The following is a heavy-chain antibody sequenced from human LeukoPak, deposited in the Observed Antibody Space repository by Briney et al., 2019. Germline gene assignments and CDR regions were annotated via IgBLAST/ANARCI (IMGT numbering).Heavy chain of an antibody. CDR3: AKDMGYDYVWGSYRYIGDY. CDR1: GFTFSSYA. D-gene: IGHD3-16*02. CDR2: ISGSGGST. Sequence: PGGSLRLSCAASGFTFSSYAMSWVRQAPGKGLEWVSAISGSGGSTYYADSVKGRFTISRDNSKNTLYLQMNSLRAEDTAAYYCAKDMGYDYVWGSYRYIGDYWGQGTLVTVSS. V-gene: IGHV3-23*01. J-gene: IGHJ4*02.